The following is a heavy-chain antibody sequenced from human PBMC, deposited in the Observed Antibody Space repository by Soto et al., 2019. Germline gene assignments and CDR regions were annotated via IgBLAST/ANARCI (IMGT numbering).Heavy chain of an antibody. CDR1: GYTFTSYD. D-gene: IGHD3-10*01. CDR3: AITHLRFGEHHY. V-gene: IGHV1-8*01. Sequence: QVQLVQSGAEVKKPGASVKVSCKASGYTFTSYDVNWVRQATGQGLEWMGWMNPNSGNTGYAQKFQGRVTMTRNTSISTAYMELSSLRSEDTAIYYCAITHLRFGEHHYWGQGTLVTVSS. CDR2: MNPNSGNT. J-gene: IGHJ4*02.